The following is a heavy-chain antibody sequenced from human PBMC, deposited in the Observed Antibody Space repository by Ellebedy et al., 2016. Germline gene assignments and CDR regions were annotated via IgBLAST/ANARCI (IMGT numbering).Heavy chain of an antibody. CDR2: MNPNSGNT. J-gene: IGHJ6*02. D-gene: IGHD6-13*01. Sequence: ASVKVSXKASGYTFTSYDINWVRQATGQGLEWMGWMNPNSGNTGYAQKFQGRVTMTRNTSISTAYMELSSLRSEDTAVYYCARDGYSSSSSYYGMDVWGQGTTVTVSS. CDR1: GYTFTSYD. CDR3: ARDGYSSSSSYYGMDV. V-gene: IGHV1-8*01.